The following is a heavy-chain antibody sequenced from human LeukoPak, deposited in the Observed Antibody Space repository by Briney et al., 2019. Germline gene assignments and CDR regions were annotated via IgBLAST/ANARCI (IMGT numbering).Heavy chain of an antibody. V-gene: IGHV3-53*01. J-gene: IGHJ5*02. D-gene: IGHD1-26*01. CDR3: ARGPATSWFDP. CDR1: GGSISSGGYY. CDR2: IYSGGST. Sequence: ETLSLTCTVSGGSISSGGYYWGWIRQPPGKGLEWVSVIYSGGSTYYADSVKGRFTISRDNSKNTLYLQMNSLRAEDTAVYYCARGPATSWFDPWGQGTLVTVSS.